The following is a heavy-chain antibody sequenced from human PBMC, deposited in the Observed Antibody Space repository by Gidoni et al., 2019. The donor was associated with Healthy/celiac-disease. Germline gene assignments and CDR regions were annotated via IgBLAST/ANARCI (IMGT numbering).Heavy chain of an antibody. Sequence: EVQLLESGGGLVQPGGSLRLSCAASGFTFSSYAMSWVRQAPGKGLEWVSAISGSGGSTYYADSVKGRFTISRDNSKNTLYLQMNSLRAEDTAVYYCAKGSLGSYRHNRYYFDYWGQGTLVTVSS. J-gene: IGHJ4*02. CDR1: GFTFSSYA. V-gene: IGHV3-23*01. CDR2: ISGSGGST. D-gene: IGHD3-16*02. CDR3: AKGSLGSYRHNRYYFDY.